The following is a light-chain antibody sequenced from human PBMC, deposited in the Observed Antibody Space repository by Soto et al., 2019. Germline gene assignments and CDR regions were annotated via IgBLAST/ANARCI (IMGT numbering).Light chain of an antibody. CDR3: CSYAGSSTYV. V-gene: IGLV2-23*01. Sequence: QSVLTQPASVSGSPGQSITISCTGTSSDVGTYNLVSWYQHHPGKAPKLMIYEGSKRPSGVSNRFSGSKSGNTASLTISGLQAEDEADYYCCSYAGSSTYVFRTGTKLTVL. CDR2: EGS. CDR1: SSDVGTYNL. J-gene: IGLJ1*01.